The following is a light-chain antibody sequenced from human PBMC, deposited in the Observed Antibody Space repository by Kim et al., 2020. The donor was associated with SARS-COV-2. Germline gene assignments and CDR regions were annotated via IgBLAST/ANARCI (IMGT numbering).Light chain of an antibody. Sequence: SYELTQPLSVSVALGQTARITCGGNNIGSKNVHWYQQKPGQAPVLVIYRDSNRPSGIPERFSGSNSGNTATLTISRVQAGDEADYYCQVWDSSVVFGGGTQLAVL. CDR3: QVWDSSVV. CDR2: RDS. CDR1: NIGSKN. V-gene: IGLV3-9*01. J-gene: IGLJ2*01.